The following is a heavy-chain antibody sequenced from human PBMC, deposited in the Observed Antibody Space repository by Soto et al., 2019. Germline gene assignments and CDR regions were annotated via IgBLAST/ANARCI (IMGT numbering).Heavy chain of an antibody. V-gene: IGHV5-10-1*01. CDR1: GYSFAGYW. J-gene: IGHJ4*02. CDR3: ARQIYDSDTGPNFQYYFDS. D-gene: IGHD3-22*01. CDR2: IDPSDSQT. Sequence: GESLKISCMGSGYSFAGYWITWVRQKPGKGLEWMGRIDPSDSQTYYSPSFRGHVTISVTKSITTVFLQWSSLRASDTAMYYCARQIYDSDTGPNFQYYFDSWGQGTPVTVSS.